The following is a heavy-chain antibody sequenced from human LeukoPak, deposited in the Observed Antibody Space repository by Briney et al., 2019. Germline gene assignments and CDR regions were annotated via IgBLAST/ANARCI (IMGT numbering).Heavy chain of an antibody. CDR2: MHQSGAT. CDR3: ARVPTGYRYFDL. V-gene: IGHV4-34*01. J-gene: IGHJ2*01. Sequence: SETXSLTCXXYGGSFSGYYWSWIRQTPGKGLEWIGEMHQSGATNYNPFLKSRVTISVDTSKNQFSLKLSSVTAADTAVYYCARVPTGYRYFDLWGRGTLVTVSS. D-gene: IGHD1-1*01. CDR1: GGSFSGYY.